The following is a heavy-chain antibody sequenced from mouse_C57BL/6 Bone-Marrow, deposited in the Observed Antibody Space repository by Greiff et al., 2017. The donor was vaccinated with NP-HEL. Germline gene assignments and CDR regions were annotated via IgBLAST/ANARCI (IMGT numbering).Heavy chain of an antibody. CDR3: ARRGSSPYWYFDV. V-gene: IGHV1-64*01. Sequence: QVQLQQPGAELVKPGASVKLSCKASGYTFTSYWMHWVKQRPGQGLEWIGMIHPNSGSTNYNEKFKSKATMTVDKSYSTAYMQLSSLTSEDSAVYYCARRGSSPYWYFDVWGTGTTVTVSS. D-gene: IGHD1-1*01. J-gene: IGHJ1*03. CDR2: IHPNSGST. CDR1: GYTFTSYW.